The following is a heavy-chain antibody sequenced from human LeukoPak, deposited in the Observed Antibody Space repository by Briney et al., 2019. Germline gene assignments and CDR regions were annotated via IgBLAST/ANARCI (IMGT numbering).Heavy chain of an antibody. D-gene: IGHD4-23*01. CDR1: GYTFTGYY. J-gene: IGHJ4*02. CDR2: INPNSGGT. V-gene: IGHV1-2*02. CDR3: ARLDYGGHPLRY. Sequence: ASVKVSCKASGYTFTGYYTHWVRQAPGQGLEWMGWINPNSGGTNYAQKFQGRVTMTRDTSISTAYMELSRLRSDDTAVYYCARLDYGGHPLRYWGQGTLVTVSS.